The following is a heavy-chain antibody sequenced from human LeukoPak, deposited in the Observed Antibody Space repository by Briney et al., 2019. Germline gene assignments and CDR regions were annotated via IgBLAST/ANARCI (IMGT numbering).Heavy chain of an antibody. CDR1: GGSISSSSYY. Sequence: SETLSLTCTVSGGSISSSSYYWGWIRQAPGKGLEWIGSINHSGSTYYNPSLKSRVTISVDTSKNQFSLKLSSVTAADTAVYYCARFERELSWVDPWGQGTLVTVSS. CDR3: ARFERELSWVDP. CDR2: INHSGST. D-gene: IGHD1-26*01. J-gene: IGHJ5*02. V-gene: IGHV4-39*01.